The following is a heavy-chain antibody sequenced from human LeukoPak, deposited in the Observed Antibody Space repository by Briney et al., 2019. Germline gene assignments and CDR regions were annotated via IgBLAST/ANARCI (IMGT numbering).Heavy chain of an antibody. D-gene: IGHD1-26*01. CDR2: IYYSGST. Sequence: PSETLSLTCTVPGGSISSYYWSSIRQPPGKGLEWIGYIYYSGSTNYNPSLKSRVTISVDTSKNQFSLKLSSVTAADTAVYYCARDRSGSYYGNYWYFDLWGRGTLVTVSS. CDR3: ARDRSGSYYGNYWYFDL. CDR1: GGSISSYY. V-gene: IGHV4-59*01. J-gene: IGHJ2*01.